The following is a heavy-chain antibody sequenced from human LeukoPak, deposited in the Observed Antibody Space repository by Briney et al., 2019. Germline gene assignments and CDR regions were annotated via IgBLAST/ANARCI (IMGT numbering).Heavy chain of an antibody. J-gene: IGHJ3*02. D-gene: IGHD1-1*01. CDR3: GRGRTAAGPFDI. Sequence: SETLSLTCTVSGGSISSYYWSWIRQPPGKGPEGMGYIYYSGSTNYNPSLRSRVTMSVDTSRKQFSLKLSSVTAADTAVYYCGRGRTAAGPFDIWGQGTLVTVTS. CDR1: GGSISSYY. CDR2: IYYSGST. V-gene: IGHV4-59*01.